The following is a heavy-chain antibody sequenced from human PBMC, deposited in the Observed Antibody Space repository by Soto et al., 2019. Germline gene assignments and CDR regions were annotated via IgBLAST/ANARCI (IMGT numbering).Heavy chain of an antibody. D-gene: IGHD3-16*01. CDR2: IIPIFGTA. J-gene: IGHJ4*02. CDR3: MLSAAAPPLGVGY. CDR1: GGTFSSYA. V-gene: IGHV1-69*13. Sequence: SVKVSCKASGGTFSSYAISWVRHAPGQGLEWMGGIIPIFGTANYAQKFQGRVTITADESTSTAYMELSSLRSEDTAVYYCMLSAAAPPLGVGYWGQGTLVTVSS.